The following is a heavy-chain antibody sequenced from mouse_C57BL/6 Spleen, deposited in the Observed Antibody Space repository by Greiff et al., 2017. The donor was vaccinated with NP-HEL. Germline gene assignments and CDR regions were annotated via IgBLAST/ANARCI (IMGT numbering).Heavy chain of an antibody. J-gene: IGHJ1*03. CDR1: GYTFTSYW. CDR3: AIPFYYSRRYWYFDV. CDR2: IDPSDRET. Sequence: QVQLQQPGAELVRPGSSVKLSCKASGYTFTSYWMHWVKQRPIQGLEWIGNIDPSDRETHYNQKFKDKATLTVDKSSSTAYMQLSSLTSEDSAVYYCAIPFYYSRRYWYFDVWGTGTTVTVSS. D-gene: IGHD1-1*01. V-gene: IGHV1-52*01.